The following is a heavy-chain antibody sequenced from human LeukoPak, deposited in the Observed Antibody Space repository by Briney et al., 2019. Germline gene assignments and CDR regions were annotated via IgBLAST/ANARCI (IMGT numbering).Heavy chain of an antibody. Sequence: SETLSLTCAVYGGSFSGYYWSWIRQPPGKGLDWIGEIIHSGGTNYNPSLKSRVTISVDTSKNQFSLNLNSINAADTAVHYCVIGLGGSYYFDHWGQGTLVTVSS. J-gene: IGHJ4*02. CDR3: VIGLGGSYYFDH. CDR1: GGSFSGYY. D-gene: IGHD1-26*01. CDR2: IIHSGGT. V-gene: IGHV4-34*01.